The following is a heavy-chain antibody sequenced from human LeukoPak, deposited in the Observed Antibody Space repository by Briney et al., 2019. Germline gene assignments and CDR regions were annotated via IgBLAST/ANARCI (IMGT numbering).Heavy chain of an antibody. CDR1: GGSISSSSYY. Sequence: SETLSLTCTVSGGSISSSSYYWGWIRQPPGKGLEWIGNIYHSGNTYYNSSLKSRVTISVDTSKNQFSLRLTSVTAADTAVYYCARGRGVPWFDPWGQGTLVTVSS. J-gene: IGHJ5*02. CDR3: ARGRGVPWFDP. D-gene: IGHD2-8*01. CDR2: IYHSGNT. V-gene: IGHV4-39*07.